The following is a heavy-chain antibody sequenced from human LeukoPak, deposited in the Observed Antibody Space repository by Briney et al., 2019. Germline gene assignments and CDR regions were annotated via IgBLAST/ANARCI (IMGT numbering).Heavy chain of an antibody. Sequence: PSETLSLTCAVSGGSISSSNWWSWVRQPPGKGLEWIGEIYHSGSTNYNPSLKSRVTISVDKSKNQFSLKLSSVTAADTAVYYCARDRPGRYSSSWCFDYWGQGTLVTVSS. V-gene: IGHV4-4*02. D-gene: IGHD6-13*01. CDR2: IYHSGST. CDR3: ARDRPGRYSSSWCFDY. CDR1: GGSISSSNW. J-gene: IGHJ4*02.